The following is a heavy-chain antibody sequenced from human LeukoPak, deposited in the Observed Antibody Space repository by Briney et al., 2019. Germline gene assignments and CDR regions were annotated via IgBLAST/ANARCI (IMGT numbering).Heavy chain of an antibody. CDR1: GLTFSDYY. CDR3: ARAPHYSNYGPYYYGMDV. D-gene: IGHD4-11*01. Sequence: NPGGSLRLSCAASGLTFSDYYMSWIRQAPGKGLEWVSYISSSSSYTSYADSVKGRFTISRDNAKNSLYLQMNSLRAEDTAVYYCARAPHYSNYGPYYYGMDVWGQGTTVTVSS. V-gene: IGHV3-11*06. CDR2: ISSSSSYT. J-gene: IGHJ6*02.